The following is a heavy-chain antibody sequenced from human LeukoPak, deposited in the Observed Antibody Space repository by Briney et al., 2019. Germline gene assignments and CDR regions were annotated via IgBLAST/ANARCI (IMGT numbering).Heavy chain of an antibody. D-gene: IGHD3-16*02. CDR3: ARDQDDYVWGSYRGYYFDY. V-gene: IGHV3-48*04. Sequence: PGGSLRLSCAASGFTFSSYSMNWVRQAPGKGLEWVSYISSSGSTIYYADSVKSRFTISRDNAKNSLYLQMNSLRAEDTAVYYCARDQDDYVWGSYRGYYFDYWGQGTLVTVSS. J-gene: IGHJ4*02. CDR1: GFTFSSYS. CDR2: ISSSGSTI.